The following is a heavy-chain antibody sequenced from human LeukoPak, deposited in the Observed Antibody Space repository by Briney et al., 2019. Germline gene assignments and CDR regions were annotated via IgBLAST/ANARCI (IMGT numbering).Heavy chain of an antibody. CDR3: ARGGSGYSYGYNY. Sequence: GGSLRLSCAASGFTFSSYWMHWVRQAPGEGLVWVSRINSDGSSTSYADSVKGRFTISRDNAKNTLYLQMNSLRAEDTALYYCARGGSGYSYGYNYWGQGTLVTVSS. D-gene: IGHD5-18*01. V-gene: IGHV3-74*01. CDR2: INSDGSST. J-gene: IGHJ4*02. CDR1: GFTFSSYW.